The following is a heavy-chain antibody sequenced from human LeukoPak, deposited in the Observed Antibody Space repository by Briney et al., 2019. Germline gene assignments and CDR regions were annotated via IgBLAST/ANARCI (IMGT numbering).Heavy chain of an antibody. V-gene: IGHV4-59*08. Sequence: PSETLSLTCTVSGGSISSYYWSWIRQPPGKGLEWIGYIYYSGSTNYNPSLKSRVTISVDTSKNQFSLKLSSVTAADTAVYYCARQPSQTAAVNYWGQGTLVTVSS. CDR2: IYYSGST. J-gene: IGHJ4*02. CDR1: GGSISSYY. CDR3: ARQPSQTAAVNY. D-gene: IGHD6-13*01.